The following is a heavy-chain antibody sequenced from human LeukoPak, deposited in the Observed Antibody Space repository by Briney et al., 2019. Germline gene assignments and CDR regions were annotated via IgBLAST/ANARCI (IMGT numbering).Heavy chain of an antibody. J-gene: IGHJ3*02. CDR3: ARKGPAGTNAFDI. CDR1: GGTFSSYA. Sequence: ASVKVSCKASGGTFSSYAISWVRQAPGQGLEWMGGIIPIFGTANYAQKFQGRVTITTDESTSTAYMELSSLRSEDAAVYYCARKGPAGTNAFDIWGQGTMVTVSS. V-gene: IGHV1-69*05. D-gene: IGHD1-1*01. CDR2: IIPIFGTA.